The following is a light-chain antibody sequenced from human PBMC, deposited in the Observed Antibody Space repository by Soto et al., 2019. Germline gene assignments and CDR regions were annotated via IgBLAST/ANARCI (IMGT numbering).Light chain of an antibody. Sequence: EIVLTQSPATLSLSPGERATLSCRASQSVSSYLAWYQQKPGQAPRLLIYDASNRATGIPARFSGSGSGTDFTLTISSLEPEYFAVYYCQQRSNWRSFGGGTKVEIK. CDR3: QQRSNWRS. J-gene: IGKJ4*01. CDR1: QSVSSY. CDR2: DAS. V-gene: IGKV3-11*01.